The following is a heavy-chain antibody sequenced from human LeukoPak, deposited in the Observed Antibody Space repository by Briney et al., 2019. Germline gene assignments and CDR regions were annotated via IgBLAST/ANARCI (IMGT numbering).Heavy chain of an antibody. CDR1: GYTFTSYD. D-gene: IGHD6-19*01. CDR2: MNPNSGNT. V-gene: IGHV1-8*01. CDR3: ARVPSGYSSGWSNHWFDP. Sequence: ASVKVSCKASGYTFTSYDINWVRQATGQGLEWMGWMNPNSGNTGYAQKFQGRVTMTRDTSISTAYMELSRLRSDDTAVYYCARVPSGYSSGWSNHWFDPWGQGTLVTVSS. J-gene: IGHJ5*02.